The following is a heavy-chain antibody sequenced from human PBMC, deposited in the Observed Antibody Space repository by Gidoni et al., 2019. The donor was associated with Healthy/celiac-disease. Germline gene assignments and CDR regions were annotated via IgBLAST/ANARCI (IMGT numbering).Heavy chain of an antibody. Sequence: QVQRVQSGAEVKKPGASVNVSCKASGNTFTSYDLNWVRQATGQGLEWMGWMNPNSGNTGYAQKFQGRVTMTRNTSISTAYMELSSLRSEDTAVYYCARGRRAAADSHRQYYFDYWGQGTLVTVSS. V-gene: IGHV1-8*01. CDR2: MNPNSGNT. CDR3: ARGRRAAADSHRQYYFDY. CDR1: GNTFTSYD. D-gene: IGHD6-13*01. J-gene: IGHJ4*02.